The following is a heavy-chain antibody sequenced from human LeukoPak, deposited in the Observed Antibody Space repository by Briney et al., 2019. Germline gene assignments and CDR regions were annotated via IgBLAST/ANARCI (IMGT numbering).Heavy chain of an antibody. CDR3: TRHYRRFDAFDI. CDR1: GFTFSGSA. J-gene: IGHJ3*02. D-gene: IGHD4-11*01. CDR2: IRSKANSYAT. V-gene: IGHV3-73*01. Sequence: GGSLRLSCAASGFTFSGSAMHWVRQASGKGLEWVGRIRSKANSYATAYAASVNGRFTISRDDSKNTAYLQMNSLKTEDTAVYYCTRHYRRFDAFDIWGQGTMVTVSS.